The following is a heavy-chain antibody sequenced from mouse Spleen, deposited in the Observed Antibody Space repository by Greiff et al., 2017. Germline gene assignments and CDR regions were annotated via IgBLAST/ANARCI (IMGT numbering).Heavy chain of an antibody. D-gene: IGHD2-1*01. V-gene: IGHV14-4*01. CDR1: GFNIKDDY. CDR3: TTRYYGNY. Sequence: VQLQQSGAELVRPGASVKLSCTASGFNIKDDYMHWVKQRPEQGLEWIGWIDPENGDTEYASKFQGKATITADTSSNTAYLQRSSLTSEDTAVYYCTTRYYGNYWGQVTTLTLSS. CDR2: IDPENGDT. J-gene: IGHJ2*01.